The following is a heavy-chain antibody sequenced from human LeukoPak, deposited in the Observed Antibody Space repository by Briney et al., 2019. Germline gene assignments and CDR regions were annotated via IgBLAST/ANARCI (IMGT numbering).Heavy chain of an antibody. CDR2: ISGSDGST. J-gene: IGHJ4*02. CDR1: GFTFSSYT. Sequence: PGGSLRLSCAASGFTFSSYTMGWVRQAPGKGLEWVSGISGSDGSTYYADSVTGRFTISRDNSKNTLYLQMTSLRAEDTAVYYCAKCPYDFWTGYFDYWGQGTRVTVSS. D-gene: IGHD3-3*01. V-gene: IGHV3-23*01. CDR3: AKCPYDFWTGYFDY.